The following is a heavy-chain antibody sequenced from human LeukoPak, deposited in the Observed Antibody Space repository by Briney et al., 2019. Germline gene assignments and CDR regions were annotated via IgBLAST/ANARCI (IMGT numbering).Heavy chain of an antibody. Sequence: SETLSLTCAVYGGSFSGYYWSWIRQPPGKGLEWIGEINHSGSTNYNPSLKSRVTISVDTSKNQFSLKLSSVTAADTAVYYCAGLIRPGWFDPWGQGTLVTVSS. D-gene: IGHD1-14*01. CDR3: AGLIRPGWFDP. V-gene: IGHV4-34*01. J-gene: IGHJ5*02. CDR2: INHSGST. CDR1: GGSFSGYY.